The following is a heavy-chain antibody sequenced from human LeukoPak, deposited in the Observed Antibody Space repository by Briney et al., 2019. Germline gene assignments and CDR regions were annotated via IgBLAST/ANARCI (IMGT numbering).Heavy chain of an antibody. CDR3: AKGMGKYYYDSSAYYF. D-gene: IGHD3-22*01. Sequence: GGSLRLSCAASGFTFSSYAMSWVRQSPGKGLEWVSAISGSGGSTYYADSVKVRFIISRDNSKNTLYLQMNSLRAEDTAVYYCAKGMGKYYYDSSAYYFWGQGTLATVSS. J-gene: IGHJ4*02. CDR1: GFTFSSYA. V-gene: IGHV3-23*01. CDR2: ISGSGGST.